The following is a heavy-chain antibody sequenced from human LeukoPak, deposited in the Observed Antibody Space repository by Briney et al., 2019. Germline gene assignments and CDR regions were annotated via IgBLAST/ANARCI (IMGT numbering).Heavy chain of an antibody. CDR2: ISSSSSYI. Sequence: GGSLRLSCAASGFTFSSYSMNWVRQAPGKGLEWVSSISSSSSYINYADSVKGRFTISRDNAKSSLYLQMNSLRAEDTAVYYCARDPPLAAVDAFDIWGQGTMVTVSS. CDR1: GFTFSSYS. V-gene: IGHV3-21*01. D-gene: IGHD6-13*01. J-gene: IGHJ3*02. CDR3: ARDPPLAAVDAFDI.